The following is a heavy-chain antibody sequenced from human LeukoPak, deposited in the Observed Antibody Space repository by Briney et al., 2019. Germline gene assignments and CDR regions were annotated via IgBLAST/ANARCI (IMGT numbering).Heavy chain of an antibody. CDR1: GITFKSYA. J-gene: IGHJ5*02. V-gene: IGHV3-30*04. Sequence: GGSLRLSCVASGITFKSYAMHWVRQAPGKGLEWVAAISYDGSNEYYADSVKGRFTISRDNSKNTLYLQMNSLRVEDTAVYYCAKRAREVRATYNWFDPWGQGTLVTVSS. CDR2: ISYDGSNE. CDR3: AKRAREVRATYNWFDP.